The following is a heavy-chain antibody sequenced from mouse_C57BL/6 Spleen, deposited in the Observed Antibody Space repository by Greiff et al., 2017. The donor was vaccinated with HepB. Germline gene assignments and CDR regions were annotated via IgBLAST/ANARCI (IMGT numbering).Heavy chain of an antibody. J-gene: IGHJ2*01. V-gene: IGHV3-8*01. Sequence: DVKLVESGPGLAKPSQTLSLTCSVTGYSITSDYWNWIRKFPGNKLEYMGYISYSGSTYYNPSLKSRISITRDTSKNQYYLQLNSVTTEDTATYYCARYPRLITTVVATGYFDYWGQGTTLTVSS. CDR3: ARYPRLITTVVATGYFDY. CDR2: ISYSGST. D-gene: IGHD1-1*01. CDR1: GYSITSDY.